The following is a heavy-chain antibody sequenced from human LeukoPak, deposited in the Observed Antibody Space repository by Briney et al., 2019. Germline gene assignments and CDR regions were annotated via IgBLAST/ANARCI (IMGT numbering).Heavy chain of an antibody. V-gene: IGHV4-59*01. CDR1: GGSISPYY. CDR3: ARGGYYYLDV. Sequence: SETLSLTCTMSGGSISPYYWSWIRQPPGKGLEWIAYIFHSGTTKYNPSLKSRVAISLDTPKSRFSLKLHSVTAADTAVYYCARGGYYYLDVWGRGTTVTVSS. J-gene: IGHJ6*03. CDR2: IFHSGTT.